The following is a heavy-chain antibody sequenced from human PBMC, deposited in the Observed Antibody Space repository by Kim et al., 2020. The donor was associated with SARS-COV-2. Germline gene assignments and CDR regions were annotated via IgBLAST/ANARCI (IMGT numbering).Heavy chain of an antibody. D-gene: IGHD5-12*01. J-gene: IGHJ4*02. V-gene: IGHV3-66*01. CDR3: ARDGGYSGYDDYYFDY. Sequence: VKGRFTISRDNSKNTLYLQMNSLQAEDTAVYYCARDGGYSGYDDYYFDYWGQGTLVTVSS.